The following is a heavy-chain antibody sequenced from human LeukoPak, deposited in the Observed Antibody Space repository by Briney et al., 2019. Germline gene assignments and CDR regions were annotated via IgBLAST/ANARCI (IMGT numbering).Heavy chain of an antibody. J-gene: IGHJ4*02. CDR2: TYYNSKWHN. CDR3: ARGPYTSGWNRFDYWGQGT. V-gene: IGHV6-1*01. D-gene: IGHD6-19*01. Sequence: SQTLSLTCAISGDSVSSNSAAWNWIRQSPSRGLEWLGRTYYNSKWHNDYAESVKSRIIINPDTSKNQFSLQLNSVTPEDTAVYYCARGPYTSGWNRFDYWGQGTRGQGTLVTVSS. CDR1: GDSVSSNSAA.